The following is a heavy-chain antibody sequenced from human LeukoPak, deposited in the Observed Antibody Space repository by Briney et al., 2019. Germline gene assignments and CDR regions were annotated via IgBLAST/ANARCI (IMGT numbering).Heavy chain of an antibody. V-gene: IGHV3-23*01. Sequence: PGGSLRLSCGASGFTFSSHGMNWVRQAPGKGLEWVSGISPSGGITYYTDSVKGRFTISRDNAKNSLYLQMNSLRAEDTAVYYCARALVPFSYSGSYSDYWGQGTLVTVSS. CDR3: ARALVPFSYSGSYSDY. J-gene: IGHJ4*02. CDR1: GFTFSSHG. CDR2: ISPSGGIT. D-gene: IGHD1-26*01.